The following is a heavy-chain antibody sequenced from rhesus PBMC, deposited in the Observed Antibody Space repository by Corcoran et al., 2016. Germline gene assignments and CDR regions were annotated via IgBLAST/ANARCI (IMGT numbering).Heavy chain of an antibody. CDR2: SKSKSNNYET. CDR1: GFAFCSSA. D-gene: IGHD1-26*01. J-gene: IGHJ4*01. Sequence: EVKLVESGGGLVQPGGSLRLSCAASGFAFCSSAMHWVPQGFGKSLGGFGLSKSKSNNYETGYDASVKGRFNISRDDSKNTAYLRMNSLKTEDTAVYYCVNWNYGYWGQGVLVTVSS. V-gene: IGHV3-118*01. CDR3: VNWNYGY.